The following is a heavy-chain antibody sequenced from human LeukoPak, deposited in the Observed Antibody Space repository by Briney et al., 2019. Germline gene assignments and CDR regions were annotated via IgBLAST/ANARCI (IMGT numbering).Heavy chain of an antibody. V-gene: IGHV4-31*03. D-gene: IGHD6-19*01. CDR2: IYYSGST. Sequence: SQTLSLTCTVSGGSISSGGYYWSWIRQHPGKGLEWIGYIYYSGSTYHNPSLKRRVTISVNTSKNQFSLKLSSVTAADTAVYYCARGPSPKGRIAVAGNWFDPWGQGTLVTVSS. CDR1: GGSISSGGYY. CDR3: ARGPSPKGRIAVAGNWFDP. J-gene: IGHJ5*02.